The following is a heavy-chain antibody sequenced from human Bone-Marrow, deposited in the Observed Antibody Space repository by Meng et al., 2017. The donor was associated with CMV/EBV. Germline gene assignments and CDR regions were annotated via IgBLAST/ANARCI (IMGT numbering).Heavy chain of an antibody. Sequence: ASVKVSCKASGYTLTELSMHWVRQAPGKGLEWMGGFDPEDGETIYAQKFQGRVTMTEDTSTDTDYMELSSLRSEDTAVYYCATGLSIPTYYYYGMDVWGQGTTVTVSS. J-gene: IGHJ6*02. CDR1: GYTLTELS. CDR2: FDPEDGET. CDR3: ATGLSIPTYYYYGMDV. D-gene: IGHD2-21*01. V-gene: IGHV1-24*01.